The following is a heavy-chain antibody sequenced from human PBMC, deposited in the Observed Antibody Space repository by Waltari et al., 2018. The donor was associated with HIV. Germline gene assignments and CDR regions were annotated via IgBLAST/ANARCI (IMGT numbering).Heavy chain of an antibody. CDR3: GKDSNYFYDSTGYYCDF. J-gene: IGHJ4*02. CDR2: IRHDDSNR. Sequence: QVRLVESGGGVVPPGGSLRLSRAASGFTFSGYGLHWVRQAPGKGLEWVAFIRHDDSNRYYRDSVKGRFTISRDNSKNTVDLQMNNLKAEDTAVYYCGKDSNYFYDSTGYYCDFWGQGTLVTVSS. V-gene: IGHV3-30*02. CDR1: GFTFSGYG. D-gene: IGHD3-3*01.